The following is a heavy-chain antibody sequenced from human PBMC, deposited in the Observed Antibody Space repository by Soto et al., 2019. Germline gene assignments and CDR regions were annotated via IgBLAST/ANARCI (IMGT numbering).Heavy chain of an antibody. CDR2: IFPGDSDT. Sequence: GESLKISCKGSGYDFNSHWIGWVRQKPGKGLEWMGIIFPGDSDTRYSPSFQGQVTISADKSINTAYLQWSSLKASDTAMYYCAIFTIFGIISPYGMDVWGQGTTVTVSS. J-gene: IGHJ6*02. D-gene: IGHD3-3*01. V-gene: IGHV5-51*01. CDR1: GYDFNSHW. CDR3: AIFTIFGIISPYGMDV.